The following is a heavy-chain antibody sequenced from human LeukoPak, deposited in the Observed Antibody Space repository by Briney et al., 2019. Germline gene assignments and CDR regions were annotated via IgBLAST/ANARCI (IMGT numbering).Heavy chain of an antibody. CDR2: ISYDGSNK. D-gene: IGHD6-13*01. CDR1: GFTFSSYA. V-gene: IGHV3-30-3*01. J-gene: IGHJ6*02. Sequence: GGSLRLSCAASGFTFSSYAMHWVRQAPGKGLGWVAVISYDGSNKYYADSVKGRFTISRDNSKNTLYLQMNSLRAEDTAVYYCARDDSSSWLWGYYYYYGMDVWGQGTTVTVSS. CDR3: ARDDSSSWLWGYYYYYGMDV.